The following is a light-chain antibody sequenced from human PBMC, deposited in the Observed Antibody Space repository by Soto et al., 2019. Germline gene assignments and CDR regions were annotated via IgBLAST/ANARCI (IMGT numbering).Light chain of an antibody. CDR2: KAS. Sequence: DIQMTQSASTLSGSVGYRFTITCRASQTISSWLAWYQQRPGKAPKLLIYKASTLKSGVPSRLSGSGSGTEFTLAISSPQPDDFPTYYCQQYTNYSSFGQGTKVDIK. CDR1: QTISSW. V-gene: IGKV1-5*03. J-gene: IGKJ2*03. CDR3: QQYTNYSS.